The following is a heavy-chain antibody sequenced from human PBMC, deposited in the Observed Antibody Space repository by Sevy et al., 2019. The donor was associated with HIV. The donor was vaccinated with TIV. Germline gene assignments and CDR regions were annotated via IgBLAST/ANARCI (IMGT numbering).Heavy chain of an antibody. D-gene: IGHD6-13*01. Sequence: SETLSLTCAVSGYSISSRYYWGWVRQPPGKGLEWIASMYYSGSTYYNPSLRSRVTISRDTSENQFSLKLTSVTAADTAVYYCASDITSNWLFFDYWGQGILVTVSS. J-gene: IGHJ4*02. CDR3: ASDITSNWLFFDY. CDR2: MYYSGST. V-gene: IGHV4-38-2*01. CDR1: GYSISSRYY.